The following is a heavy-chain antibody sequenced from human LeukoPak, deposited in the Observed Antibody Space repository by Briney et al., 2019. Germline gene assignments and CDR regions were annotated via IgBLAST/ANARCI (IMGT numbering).Heavy chain of an antibody. V-gene: IGHV4-59*12. Sequence: PSETLSLTCTVSGGSISSYYWSWIRQPPGKGLEWIGYIYYSGSTNYNPSLKSRVTISVDTSKNQFSLKLSSVTAADTAVYYCARRRNVAAPFDYWGQGTLVTVSS. J-gene: IGHJ4*02. D-gene: IGHD6-6*01. CDR2: IYYSGST. CDR1: GGSISSYY. CDR3: ARRRNVAAPFDY.